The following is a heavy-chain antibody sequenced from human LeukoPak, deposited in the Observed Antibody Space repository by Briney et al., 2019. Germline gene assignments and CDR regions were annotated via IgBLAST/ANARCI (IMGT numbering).Heavy chain of an antibody. Sequence: PGGSLRLSCAASGFTFRSYGMSWVRQAPGKGLEWVSGISGSGGSTYYADSVKGRFTISRDNSKNTLYLQMNSLRAEDTAVYYCAKDLKWELLTYFDYWGQGTLVTVSS. V-gene: IGHV3-23*01. CDR3: AKDLKWELLTYFDY. CDR1: GFTFRSYG. CDR2: ISGSGGST. D-gene: IGHD1-26*01. J-gene: IGHJ4*02.